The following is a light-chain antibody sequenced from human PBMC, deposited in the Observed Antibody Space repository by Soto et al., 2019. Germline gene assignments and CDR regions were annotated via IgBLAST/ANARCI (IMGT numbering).Light chain of an antibody. CDR3: AAWDDSLRGVV. Sequence: QSVLTQPPSASGTPGQRVTISCSGSLSNIGSNFIYWYQQLPGSAPKLLINRNNERPSXVPDRFSGSKSGTSASLAISGLXXXXXXXYHCAAWDDSLRGVVFGGGTQLTVL. V-gene: IGLV1-47*01. J-gene: IGLJ7*01. CDR2: RNN. CDR1: LSNIGSNF.